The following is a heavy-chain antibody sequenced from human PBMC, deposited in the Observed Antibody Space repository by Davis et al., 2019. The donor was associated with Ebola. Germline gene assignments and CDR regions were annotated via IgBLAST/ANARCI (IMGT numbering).Heavy chain of an antibody. CDR3: VKSQTAGSSYYAFWNGSYTVFDS. CDR1: RFTFWKYA. CDR2: ISNNGGST. Sequence: GESLKISCSASRFTFWKYAMHWVRQAPGKGLEYVSAISNNGGSTYYIDSVKGRFTISRDNSKDTVSLQMNNLRIEDTAVYYCVKSQTAGSSYYAFWNGSYTVFDSWGPGTLVAVSS. D-gene: IGHD3-3*01. J-gene: IGHJ4*02. V-gene: IGHV3-64D*06.